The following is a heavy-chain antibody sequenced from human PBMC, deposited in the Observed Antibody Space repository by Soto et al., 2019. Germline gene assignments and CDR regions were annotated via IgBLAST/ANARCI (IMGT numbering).Heavy chain of an antibody. CDR1: GFTFSNAW. V-gene: IGHV3-15*01. Sequence: PVGSLRLSCAASGFTFSNAWMSWVRQAPGKGLEWVGRIKSKTDGGTTDYAAPVKGRFTISRDDSKNTLYLQMNSLKTEDTAVYYCTTLYSSSWYSYYYYYYGMDVWGQGTTVTVSS. CDR2: IKSKTDGGTT. J-gene: IGHJ6*02. D-gene: IGHD6-13*01. CDR3: TTLYSSSWYSYYYYYYGMDV.